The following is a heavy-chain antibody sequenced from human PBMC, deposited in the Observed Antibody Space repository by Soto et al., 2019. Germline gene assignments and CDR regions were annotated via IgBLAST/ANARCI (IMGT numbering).Heavy chain of an antibody. CDR3: ANDLRGPASGTWYFDY. Sequence: EVQLLESGGGLVQPGGSLRLSCAASGFSFSTSAMGWVRQAPGKGLEWVSAISTSGTFYADSVKGWFTISRDNSENTLYLLMNSLRADDTAVYYCANDLRGPASGTWYFDYWGQGTLVTVSS. CDR1: GFSFSTSA. V-gene: IGHV3-23*01. D-gene: IGHD6-13*01. CDR2: ISTSGT. J-gene: IGHJ4*02.